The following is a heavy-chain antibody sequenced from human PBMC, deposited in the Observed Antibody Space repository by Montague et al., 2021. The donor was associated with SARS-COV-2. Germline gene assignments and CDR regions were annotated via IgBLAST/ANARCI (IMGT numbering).Heavy chain of an antibody. D-gene: IGHD3-10*01. CDR1: GGSVSSGDYS. CDR3: ATGTRMYGMDF. V-gene: IGHV4-30-2*06. CDR2: IYQSGSS. Sequence: TLSLTCVVSGGSVSSGDYSWSWIRQSPGKVLEWIGYIYQSGSSYYNPSLKSRVTISTDTSNNQFSLNLMSVTAADTGLYYRATGTRMYGMDFWGQGTTVTVSS. J-gene: IGHJ6*02.